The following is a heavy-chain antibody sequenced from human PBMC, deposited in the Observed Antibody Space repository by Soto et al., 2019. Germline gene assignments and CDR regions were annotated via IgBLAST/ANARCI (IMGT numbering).Heavy chain of an antibody. J-gene: IGHJ2*01. CDR2: ISGSGIST. CDR3: AKEPFGPDWYFDL. V-gene: IGHV3-23*01. D-gene: IGHD3-10*01. CDR1: GFTFRSYA. Sequence: DVQLLESGGGLVQPGGSLRLSCAASGFTFRSYAMSGVRQAPGKGLEWVSGISGSGISTHYADSVKGRFTVSRDNSKNTLYLQMNSLRAEDTAVYNCAKEPFGPDWYFDLWGRGTLVTVSS.